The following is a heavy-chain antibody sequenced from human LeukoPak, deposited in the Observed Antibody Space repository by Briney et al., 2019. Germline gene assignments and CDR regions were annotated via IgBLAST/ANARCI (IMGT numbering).Heavy chain of an antibody. CDR2: INPSGGST. Sequence: ASVKVSCKASGYTFTSYYIHWVRQAPGQGLEWMGIINPSGGSTTYAQKFQGRVAMTRDTSTSRVYMEVSSLRSEDTAVYYCASGSGSSGYYYGVEYFQHWGQGTLVTVSS. D-gene: IGHD3-22*01. J-gene: IGHJ1*01. CDR3: ASGSGSSGYYYGVEYFQH. CDR1: GYTFTSYY. V-gene: IGHV1-46*01.